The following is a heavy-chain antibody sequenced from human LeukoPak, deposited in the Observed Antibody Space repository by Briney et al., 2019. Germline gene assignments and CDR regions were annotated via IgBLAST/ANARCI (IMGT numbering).Heavy chain of an antibody. CDR1: GYTFTSYG. Sequence: ASVKVSCKASGYTFTSYGISWVRQAPGQGLEWMGWINPNSGGTNYAQKFQGRVTMTRDTSISTAYMELSRLRSDDTAVYYCARDREYSYGYGFDPWGQGTLVTVSS. V-gene: IGHV1-2*02. CDR3: ARDREYSYGYGFDP. J-gene: IGHJ5*02. CDR2: INPNSGGT. D-gene: IGHD5-18*01.